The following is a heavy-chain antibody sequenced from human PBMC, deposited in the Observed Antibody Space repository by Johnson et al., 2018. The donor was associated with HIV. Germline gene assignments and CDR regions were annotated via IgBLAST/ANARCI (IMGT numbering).Heavy chain of an antibody. CDR1: GFTFDDYA. J-gene: IGHJ3*02. CDR2: ISWKSGSI. CDR3: ASGVTARAPVFI. V-gene: IGHV3-9*01. Sequence: VQLVESGGGLVQPGGSLRLSCSASGFTFDDYAMHWVRQAPGKGLEWVSGISWKSGSIGYADSVKGRFTISRDNTKNSLYLQMNLLRPEDTAVYYCASGVTARAPVFIWGQGTMVTVSS. D-gene: IGHD6-6*01.